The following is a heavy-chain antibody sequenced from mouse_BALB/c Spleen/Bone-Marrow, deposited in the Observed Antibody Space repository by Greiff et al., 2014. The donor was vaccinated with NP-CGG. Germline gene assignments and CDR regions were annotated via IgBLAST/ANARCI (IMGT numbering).Heavy chain of an antibody. Sequence: EVQLQQSGPELVKPGASVKISCKASGYSFTGYYMHWVKQSHVKSLEWIGRINPYNGATSYNQNFKDKASLTVDKSSSTAYMELHSLTSEDSAVYYCARERTTRATYAMDYWGQGTSVTVSS. CDR2: INPYNGAT. CDR3: ARERTTRATYAMDY. V-gene: IGHV1-26*01. J-gene: IGHJ4*01. CDR1: GYSFTGYY. D-gene: IGHD3-1*01.